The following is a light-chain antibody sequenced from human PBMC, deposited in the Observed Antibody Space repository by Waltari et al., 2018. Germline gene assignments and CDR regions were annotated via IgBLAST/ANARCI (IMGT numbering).Light chain of an antibody. J-gene: IGKJ4*01. Sequence: ELVLTQSPGTLSLSPGERVTLSCRASQTVRTTYLAWYQQKPGQAPTLLIYGASNRATGIPDRFSGSGSGTDFSLTISSLEPEDFAVYYCQQYDISPLTFGGGTKVEIK. V-gene: IGKV3-20*01. CDR2: GAS. CDR3: QQYDISPLT. CDR1: QTVRTTY.